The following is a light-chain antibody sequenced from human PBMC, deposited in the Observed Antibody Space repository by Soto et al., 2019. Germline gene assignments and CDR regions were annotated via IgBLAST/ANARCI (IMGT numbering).Light chain of an antibody. CDR2: QTS. V-gene: IGKV3-11*01. CDR3: HQRQSWPRT. CDR1: QYINSR. Sequence: EIVLRQSPATVSSFPGDRVTLSCRASQYINSRLAWYQHRPGQAPRLLIYQTSIRAAGIPARFSASGTGTDFTLTISDVQPEDFAVYYCHQRQSWPRTFGQGTKVDIK. J-gene: IGKJ1*01.